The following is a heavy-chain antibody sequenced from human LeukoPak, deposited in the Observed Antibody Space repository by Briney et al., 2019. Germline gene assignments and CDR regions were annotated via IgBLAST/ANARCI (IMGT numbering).Heavy chain of an antibody. CDR2: MNQDGSKK. Sequence: GGSLRLSCAASGFTFSRYWMTWVRQAPGKGLEWVANMNQDGSKKYYVDSVRGRFTISRDNAENSLYLQVNSLRAGGTAVYYCARENGWLPGEYGDYTGFYFDSWGQGTLVIVSS. D-gene: IGHD4-17*01. V-gene: IGHV3-7*01. CDR3: ARENGWLPGEYGDYTGFYFDS. J-gene: IGHJ4*02. CDR1: GFTFSRYW.